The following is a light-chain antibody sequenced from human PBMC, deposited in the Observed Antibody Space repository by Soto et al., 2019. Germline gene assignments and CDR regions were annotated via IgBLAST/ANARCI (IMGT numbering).Light chain of an antibody. V-gene: IGLV2-23*01. CDR1: SSDVGSYHL. Sequence: QSALTQPASVSGSPGQSITISCTGTSSDVGSYHLVSWYQQHPGKAPKLMIYEGSKRPSGVSNRFSGSKSGNTASLTISGLQAEDEADYYCCADAGSSTVVFGGGTKLTVL. J-gene: IGLJ2*01. CDR3: CADAGSSTVV. CDR2: EGS.